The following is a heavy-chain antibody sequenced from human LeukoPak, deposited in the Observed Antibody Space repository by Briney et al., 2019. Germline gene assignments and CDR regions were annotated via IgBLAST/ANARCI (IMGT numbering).Heavy chain of an antibody. CDR3: ATLAARSRRFDY. D-gene: IGHD6-6*01. J-gene: IGHJ4*02. V-gene: IGHV4-59*01. CDR1: GGSISSYY. Sequence: PSETLSLTCTASGGSISSYYWRWVRQPPGKGLEWIGYIYYSGSTNYNTSLKSRVTISVDTSKNQFSLKLSSVTAADTAVYYCATLAARSRRFDYWGQGTLVTVSS. CDR2: IYYSGST.